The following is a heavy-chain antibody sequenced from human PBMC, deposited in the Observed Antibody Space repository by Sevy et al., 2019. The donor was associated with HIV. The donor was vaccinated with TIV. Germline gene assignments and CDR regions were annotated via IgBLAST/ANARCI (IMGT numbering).Heavy chain of an antibody. V-gene: IGHV4-59*01. CDR2: IYYSGST. D-gene: IGHD3-10*01. CDR3: ARDRSYYYGSGKNNAFDI. Sequence: SETLSLTCTVSGGSISSYYWSWIRQPPGKGLEWIGYIYYSGSTNYNSSLKSRVTISVDTSKNQFSLKLSSVTAADTAVYYYARDRSYYYGSGKNNAFDIWGQGTMVTVSS. J-gene: IGHJ3*02. CDR1: GGSISSYY.